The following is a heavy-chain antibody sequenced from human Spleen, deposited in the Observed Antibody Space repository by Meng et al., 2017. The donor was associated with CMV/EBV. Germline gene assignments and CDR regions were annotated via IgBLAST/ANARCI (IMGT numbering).Heavy chain of an antibody. CDR2: IKQDGSEK. CDR3: ARAARRYYYGMDV. CDR1: GFTFSSYW. V-gene: IGHV3-7*01. J-gene: IGHJ6*02. Sequence: GESLKISCAASGFTFSSYWMSWVRQAPGKGLEWVANIKQDGSEKYYVDSVKGRFTISRDNAKNSLYLQMNSLRAGDTAVYYCARAARRYYYGMDVWGQGTTVTVSS. D-gene: IGHD6-6*01.